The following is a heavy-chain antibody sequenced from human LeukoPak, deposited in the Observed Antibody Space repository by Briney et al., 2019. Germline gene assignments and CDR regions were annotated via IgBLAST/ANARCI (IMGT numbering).Heavy chain of an antibody. J-gene: IGHJ1*01. D-gene: IGHD4-17*01. Sequence: ASVKVSCMASGYTFTRYDINWVRQATGQGLEGMGWMNPNSGNTGYAQNFKGRVTMTRNTSISTAYLELNSLRSEDTAVYYCARVATVTANAPLRHWGQGTLVTVSS. CDR1: GYTFTRYD. V-gene: IGHV1-8*01. CDR2: MNPNSGNT. CDR3: ARVATVTANAPLRH.